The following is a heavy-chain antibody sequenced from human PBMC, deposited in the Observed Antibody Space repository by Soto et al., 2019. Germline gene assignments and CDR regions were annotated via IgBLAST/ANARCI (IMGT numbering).Heavy chain of an antibody. Sequence: EVHLVESGGGLVQPGGSLRLSCAASGLIFSNYYMAWVRLTPGKGLEWVANIKSDGSATYHADSVKGRFTVSRDNAKNSLYLQLNGLRVEDTAVYYCATSSWYTLNYWGQGTLVTVSS. J-gene: IGHJ4*02. CDR3: ATSSWYTLNY. CDR2: IKSDGSAT. D-gene: IGHD6-13*01. CDR1: GLIFSNYY. V-gene: IGHV3-7*01.